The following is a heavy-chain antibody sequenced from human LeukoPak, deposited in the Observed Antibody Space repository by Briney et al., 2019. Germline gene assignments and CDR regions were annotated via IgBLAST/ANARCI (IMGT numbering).Heavy chain of an antibody. D-gene: IGHD4-23*01. CDR1: GFIFSNYA. J-gene: IGHJ3*02. Sequence: GGSLRLSCAASGFIFSNYALHWVRQAPGKGLEWVALTSYEGTNKYYADSVKGRFTISGDNSKNKLYLQMDSLRAEDTAVYYCARGGNSGVAFDIWGQGTMVTVSS. CDR3: ARGGNSGVAFDI. V-gene: IGHV3-30-3*01. CDR2: TSYEGTNK.